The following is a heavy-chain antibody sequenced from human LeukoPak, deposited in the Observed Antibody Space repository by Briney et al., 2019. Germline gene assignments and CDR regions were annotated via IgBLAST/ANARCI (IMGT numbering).Heavy chain of an antibody. J-gene: IGHJ4*02. CDR2: MNEYGSEI. CDR1: GFTFSGFS. CDR3: ARDRDWNSGFDY. Sequence: GGSLRLSCAVSGFTFSGFSMSWVRQAPGKGLEWVAKMNEYGSEIFYVDSVKGRFTISRDNAKNSLYLQMNSLRAEDTAVYYCARDRDWNSGFDYWGQGTLVTVSS. V-gene: IGHV3-7*01. D-gene: IGHD1-7*01.